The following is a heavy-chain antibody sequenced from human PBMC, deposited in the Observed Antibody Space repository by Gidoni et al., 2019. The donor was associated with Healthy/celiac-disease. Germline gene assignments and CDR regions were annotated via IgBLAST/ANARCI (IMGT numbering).Heavy chain of an antibody. J-gene: IGHJ4*02. CDR1: GGSISSSSYY. D-gene: IGHD5-12*01. V-gene: IGHV4-39*01. CDR3: ARHIVATFDY. CDR2: IYYSGSP. Sequence: QLQLQESGPGLVTPSETLSLTCTVSGGSISSSSYYWGWIRQPPGKGLEWIGSIYYSGSPYYNQSLKSRVTISVDTSNNQFSLKLSSVTAAETAVYYCARHIVATFDYWGQGTLVTVSS.